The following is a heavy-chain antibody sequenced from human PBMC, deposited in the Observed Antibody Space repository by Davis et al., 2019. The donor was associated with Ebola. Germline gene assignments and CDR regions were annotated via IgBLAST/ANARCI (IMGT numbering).Heavy chain of an antibody. J-gene: IGHJ6*03. CDR2: IYYSGST. D-gene: IGHD1-26*01. CDR1: GGSVSSGSYY. V-gene: IGHV4-61*01. CDR3: ARDLQIVGATNFYYYMDV. Sequence: PSETLSLTCTVSGGSVSSGSYYWSWIRQPPGKGLEWIGYIYYSGSTNYNPSLKSRVTISVDTSKNQFSLKLSSVTAADTAVYYCARDLQIVGATNFYYYMDVWGKGTTVTVSS.